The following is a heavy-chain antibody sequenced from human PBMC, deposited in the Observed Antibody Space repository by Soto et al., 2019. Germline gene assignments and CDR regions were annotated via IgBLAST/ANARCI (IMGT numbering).Heavy chain of an antibody. CDR3: AKDDLGDGDPEVDY. Sequence: EVQLLESGGGLVQPGGSLRLSCAASGFTFSSYAMSWVRQAPGKGLEWVSAISGSGGSTYYADSVKGRFTISRDNSKNTLYLRMNSLRAEDTAVYYCAKDDLGDGDPEVDYWGQGTLVTVSS. D-gene: IGHD4-17*01. CDR1: GFTFSSYA. CDR2: ISGSGGST. J-gene: IGHJ4*02. V-gene: IGHV3-23*01.